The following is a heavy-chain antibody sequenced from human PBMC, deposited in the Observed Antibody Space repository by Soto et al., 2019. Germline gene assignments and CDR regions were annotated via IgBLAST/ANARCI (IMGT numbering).Heavy chain of an antibody. CDR3: AKLLTGTDY. Sequence: GGSVKVSCKASGDTFTGYYMHWVRQAPGQGLEWMGWINPNSGGTNYAQKFQGRVTITRDTSISTAYMELSTLRSDDTAVYYCAKLLTGTDYWGQGTLVTVSS. CDR1: GDTFTGYY. J-gene: IGHJ4*02. D-gene: IGHD1-20*01. V-gene: IGHV1-2*02. CDR2: INPNSGGT.